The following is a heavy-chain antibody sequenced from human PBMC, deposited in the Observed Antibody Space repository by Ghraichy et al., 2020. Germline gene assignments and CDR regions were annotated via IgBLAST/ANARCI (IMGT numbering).Heavy chain of an antibody. CDR1: GGSISSSSYY. V-gene: IGHV4-39*01. Sequence: SETLSLTCTVSGGSISSSSYYWGWIRQPPGKGLDWIGSIYYSGSTYYNPSLKSRVTISVDTSKNQFSLKLSSGTAADTAVYYCASGRVNGSGSYSGIDYWGQGTLVTVSS. J-gene: IGHJ4*02. CDR2: IYYSGST. CDR3: ASGRVNGSGSYSGIDY. D-gene: IGHD3-10*01.